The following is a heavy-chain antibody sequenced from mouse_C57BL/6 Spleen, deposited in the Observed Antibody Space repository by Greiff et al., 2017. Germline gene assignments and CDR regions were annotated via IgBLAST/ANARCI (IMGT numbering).Heavy chain of an antibody. CDR2: IDPSDSYT. D-gene: IGHD1-1*01. V-gene: IGHV1-69*01. CDR1: GYTFTSYW. Sequence: QVQLQQPGAELVMPGASVKLSCKASGYTFTSYWMHWVKQRPGQGLEWTGEIDPSDSYTNYNQKFKGKSTLTVDKSSSTAYMQLSSLTSEDSAVYYCARGAITTDPYYFDYWGQGTTLTVSS. J-gene: IGHJ2*01. CDR3: ARGAITTDPYYFDY.